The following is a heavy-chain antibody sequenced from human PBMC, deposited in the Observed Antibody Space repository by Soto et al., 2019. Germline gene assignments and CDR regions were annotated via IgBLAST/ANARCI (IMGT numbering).Heavy chain of an antibody. CDR1: GGSISSYY. CDR2: IYYSGST. V-gene: IGHV4-59*01. Sequence: PSETLSLTCTVSGGSISSYYWSWIRQPPGKGLEWIGYIYYSGSTNYNPSLKSRVTISVDTSKNQFSLKLSSVTAADTAVYYCTMIEYSSGSDYWGQGTLVTVSS. D-gene: IGHD6-19*01. CDR3: TMIEYSSGSDY. J-gene: IGHJ4*02.